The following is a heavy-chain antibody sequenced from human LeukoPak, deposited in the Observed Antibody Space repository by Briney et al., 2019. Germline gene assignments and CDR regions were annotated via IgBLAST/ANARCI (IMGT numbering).Heavy chain of an antibody. CDR1: GGSISSSSYY. J-gene: IGHJ4*02. D-gene: IGHD5-24*01. V-gene: IGHV4-39*01. Sequence: SETLSLTCTVSGGSISSSSYYWGWIRQPPGKGLEWIVSIYYSGSTYYNPSLKSRVTISVDTSKNQFSLKLSSVTAADTAVYYCARRRRDGYNQAIDYWGQGTLVTVSS. CDR2: IYYSGST. CDR3: ARRRRDGYNQAIDY.